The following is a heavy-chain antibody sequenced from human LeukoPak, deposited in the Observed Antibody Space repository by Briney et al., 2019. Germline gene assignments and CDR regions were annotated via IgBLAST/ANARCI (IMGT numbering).Heavy chain of an antibody. V-gene: IGHV3-7*01. J-gene: IGHJ4*02. D-gene: IGHD1-26*01. CDR3: ARETRGSYVPGLDS. CDR2: IKLDGSEK. Sequence: PGGSLRLSCSASGFSLSNYWISWVRQAPGKGLEWVANIKLDGSEKYYVNSVKGRFTISRDNAKNSLNLQMNSLRAEDTAVYYYARETRGSYVPGLDSWGQGTLVTVSS. CDR1: GFSLSNYW.